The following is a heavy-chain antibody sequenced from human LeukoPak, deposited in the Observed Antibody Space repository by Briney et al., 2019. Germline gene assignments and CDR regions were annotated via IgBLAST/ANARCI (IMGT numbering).Heavy chain of an antibody. J-gene: IGHJ4*02. V-gene: IGHV4-61*01. D-gene: IGHD2-15*01. CDR1: GGSVSSGNYY. CDR3: ARSYCSGGSCYIYSFDY. CDR2: ISYSGST. Sequence: SETLSLTCTVSGGSVSSGNYYWSWIRQPPGKGLEWIGYISYSGSTNYNPSLKRRVTISVDTSKNQFSLKLSSVTAADTAVYYCARSYCSGGSCYIYSFDYWGQGTLVTVSS.